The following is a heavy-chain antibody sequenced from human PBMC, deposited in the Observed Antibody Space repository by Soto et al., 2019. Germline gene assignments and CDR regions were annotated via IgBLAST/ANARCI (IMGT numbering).Heavy chain of an antibody. CDR3: ASVDTVMVTGIDY. J-gene: IGHJ4*02. CDR1: GFTFTSYG. Sequence: QVQLVESGGGVVQPGRSLRLSCAASGFTFTSYGMHWVRQAPGKGLEWVAFISYDGSNKDYAAHVKGRFTISRDNSKKTVYLQMNCLRGEDTAVFYCASVDTVMVTGIDYWGQGTLVTVSS. V-gene: IGHV3-30*03. D-gene: IGHD5-18*01. CDR2: ISYDGSNK.